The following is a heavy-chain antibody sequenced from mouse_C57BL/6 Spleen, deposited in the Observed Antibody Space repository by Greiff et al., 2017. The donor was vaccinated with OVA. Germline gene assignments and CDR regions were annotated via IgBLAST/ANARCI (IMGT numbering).Heavy chain of an antibody. J-gene: IGHJ1*03. CDR1: GFTFSSYT. CDR2: ISGGGGNT. D-gene: IGHD1-1*01. V-gene: IGHV5-9*04. CDR3: ARIATVVPWYFDV. Sequence: EVKLMESGGGLVKPGGSLKLSCAASGFTFSSYTMSWVRQTPEKRLEWVATISGGGGNTYYPDSVKGRFTISRDNAENTLYLQMSSLRSEDTAVYDGARIATVVPWYFDVWGTGTTVTVSS.